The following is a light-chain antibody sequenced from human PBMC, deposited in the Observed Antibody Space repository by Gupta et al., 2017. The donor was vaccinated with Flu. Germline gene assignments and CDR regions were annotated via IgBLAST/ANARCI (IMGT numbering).Light chain of an antibody. J-gene: IGLJ3*02. Sequence: QTLVTPEQSFSVSPGGTVTLTCGLSSGPVSTLYYPSWYQQTPGQPPRTLIYSTNSRSSWVPDRFSGSIVGNKAALTITGAQADDESDYYCGLYMGSGIWVFGGGTKVTVL. CDR1: SGPVSTLYY. CDR3: GLYMGSGIWV. V-gene: IGLV8-61*01. CDR2: STN.